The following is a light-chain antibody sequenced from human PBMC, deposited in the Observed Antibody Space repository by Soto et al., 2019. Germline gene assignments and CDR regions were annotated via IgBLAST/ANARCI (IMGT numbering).Light chain of an antibody. CDR2: AAS. J-gene: IGKJ3*01. CDR3: QKCNIAPFT. V-gene: IGKV1-27*01. CDR1: QDIRND. Sequence: DIQMTQSPSSLSASVGDRVTITCRASQDIRNDLAWYQQKPWKVPKVLIHAASTLQSGVPSRFSGSGSGTDFTLTISGLQPDDVATYYCQKCNIAPFTFGPGTKVDIK.